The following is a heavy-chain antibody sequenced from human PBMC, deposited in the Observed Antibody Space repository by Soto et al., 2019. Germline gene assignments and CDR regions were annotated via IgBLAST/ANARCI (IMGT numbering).Heavy chain of an antibody. D-gene: IGHD3-3*01. CDR1: GGSISSGDYY. CDR3: ARESLRFLEWSYSTGGMDV. Sequence: SETLSLTCTVSGGSISSGDYYWSWIRQPPGKGLEWIGYIYYSGSTYYNPSLKSRVTISVDTSKNQFSLKLSSVTAADTAVYYCARESLRFLEWSYSTGGMDVWGQGTTVTVSS. CDR2: IYYSGST. V-gene: IGHV4-30-4*01. J-gene: IGHJ6*02.